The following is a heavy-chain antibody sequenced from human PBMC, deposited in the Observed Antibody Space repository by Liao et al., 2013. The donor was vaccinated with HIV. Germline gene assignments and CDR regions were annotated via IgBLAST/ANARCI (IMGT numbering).Heavy chain of an antibody. V-gene: IGHV4-39*07. Sequence: QLQLQESGPRLVKPSETLALTCTVSGDSISSSDYYWGWIRQSPGKGLEWIGSIYHSGSTYYNPSLKSRVTISMDTSKNQFSLRLRSVTAADTAVYYCARDGVRLWLVEYDEYFHHWGQGTLVTVSS. J-gene: IGHJ1*01. D-gene: IGHD3-10*01. CDR1: GDSISSSDYY. CDR3: ARDGVRLWLVEYDEYFHH. CDR2: IYHSGST.